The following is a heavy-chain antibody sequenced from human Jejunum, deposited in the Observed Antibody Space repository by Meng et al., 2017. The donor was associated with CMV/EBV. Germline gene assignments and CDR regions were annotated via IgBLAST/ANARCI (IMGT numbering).Heavy chain of an antibody. D-gene: IGHD3-10*01. CDR2: IYWNSAGV. CDR3: TRDASPGGADY. Sequence: AGSGFTFFNHAMHWIRQAPGKGLEWVAGIYWNSAGVGYADSVKGRFTISSDNAKTSLYLEMNDLRTEDTAFYYCTRDASPGGADYWGQGTLVTVSS. CDR1: GFTFFNHA. V-gene: IGHV3-9*01. J-gene: IGHJ4*02.